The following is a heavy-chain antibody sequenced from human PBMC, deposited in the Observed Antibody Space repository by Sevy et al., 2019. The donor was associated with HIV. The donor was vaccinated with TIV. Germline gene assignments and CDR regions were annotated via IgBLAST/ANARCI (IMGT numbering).Heavy chain of an antibody. V-gene: IGHV3-30*04. J-gene: IGHJ5*01. CDR3: TRVRGLLGWFDS. D-gene: IGHD3-10*01. Sequence: GGSLRLSCAASGFTFSDYTIHWVRQAPGKGVEWVAVISYDGSRTSYADSVKGRFTISRDNSKNTLFLQMNSLRAADTAVYYCTRVRGLLGWFDSWGQGTLVTVSS. CDR1: GFTFSDYT. CDR2: ISYDGSRT.